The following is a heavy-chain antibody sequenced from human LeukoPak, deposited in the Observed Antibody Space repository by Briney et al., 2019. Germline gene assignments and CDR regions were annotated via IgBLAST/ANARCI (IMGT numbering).Heavy chain of an antibody. CDR2: IYPGDSDT. CDR3: ARQRSFGSGSYCDY. Sequence: GESLKTSCKGSGYRFTSDWIAWVRRMPGKGLGWMGIIYPGDSDTRYSPSFQGQVTISADKSISTAYLQWSSLKASDTAMYYCARQRSFGSGSYCDYWGQGTLVSVSS. J-gene: IGHJ4*02. CDR1: GYRFTSDW. V-gene: IGHV5-51*01. D-gene: IGHD3-10*01.